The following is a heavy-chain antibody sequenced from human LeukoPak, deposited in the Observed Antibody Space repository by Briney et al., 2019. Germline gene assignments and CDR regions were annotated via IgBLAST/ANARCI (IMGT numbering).Heavy chain of an antibody. J-gene: IGHJ3*01. CDR2: INPDSGGT. CDR3: ARTFYDTLDSDAFDF. D-gene: IGHD2/OR15-2a*01. CDR1: GYTFTGYY. V-gene: IGHV1-2*02. Sequence: GASVKVSCKASGYTFTGYYMHWVRQPPGQELEWMGWINPDSGGTNNAQKFQGRVTMTRDTSISTAYMELSRLRSDDTAVYYCARTFYDTLDSDAFDFWGQGTMVIVSS.